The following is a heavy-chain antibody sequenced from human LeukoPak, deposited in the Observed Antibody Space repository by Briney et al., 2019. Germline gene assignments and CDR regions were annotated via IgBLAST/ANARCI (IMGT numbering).Heavy chain of an antibody. CDR2: INHSGST. CDR1: GGSSSGYY. CDR3: ARGPWSSCSSTSCYAFHY. D-gene: IGHD2-2*01. V-gene: IGHV4-34*01. Sequence: SETLSLTCAVYGGSSSGYYWSWIRQPPGKGLEWIGEINHSGSTNYNPSLKSRVTISVDTSKNQFSLKLSSVTAADTAVYYCARGPWSSCSSTSCYAFHYWGQGTLVTVSS. J-gene: IGHJ4*02.